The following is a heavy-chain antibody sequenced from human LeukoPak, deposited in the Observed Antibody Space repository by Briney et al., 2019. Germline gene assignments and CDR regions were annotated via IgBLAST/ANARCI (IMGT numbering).Heavy chain of an antibody. CDR3: ARAGGIAVAGPYYFDY. CDR2: IYHSGST. J-gene: IGHJ4*02. CDR1: GGSISSSNW. V-gene: IGHV4-4*02. D-gene: IGHD6-19*01. Sequence: SETLSLTCAVSGGSISSSNWWSWVRQPPGKGLEWIGEIYHSGSTNYNPSLKSRVTISVDKSKNQFSLKLSSVTAADTAVYYCARAGGIAVAGPYYFDYWGQGTLVTVSS.